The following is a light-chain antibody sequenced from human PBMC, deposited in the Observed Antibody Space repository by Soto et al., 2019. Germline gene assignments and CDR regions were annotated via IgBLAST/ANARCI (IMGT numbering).Light chain of an antibody. CDR1: QSVSSS. J-gene: IGKJ2*01. CDR2: GAS. V-gene: IGKV3-15*01. Sequence: EIEMTQSPATLSVSPGERATLSCRASQSVSSSLAWYQQKPGQAPRLLFYGASTRATGVPARFSGSGSGTEFTLTISSLQSEDLAVYYCQQYNNWLYTFGQGTKLEIK. CDR3: QQYNNWLYT.